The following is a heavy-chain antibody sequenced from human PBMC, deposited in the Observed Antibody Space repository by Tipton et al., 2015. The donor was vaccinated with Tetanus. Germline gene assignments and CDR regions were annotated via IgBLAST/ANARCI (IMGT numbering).Heavy chain of an antibody. CDR1: GFTFDDYA. CDR3: AKGGSSSWWADAFDI. D-gene: IGHD6-13*01. J-gene: IGHJ3*02. Sequence: SLRLSCAASGFTFDDYAMHWVRQAPGKGLEWVTGISWNSGSIGYADSVKGRFTISRDNAKNSLYLQMNSLRAEDTDLYYCAKGGSSSWWADAFDIWGQGTMVTVSS. CDR2: ISWNSGSI. V-gene: IGHV3-9*01.